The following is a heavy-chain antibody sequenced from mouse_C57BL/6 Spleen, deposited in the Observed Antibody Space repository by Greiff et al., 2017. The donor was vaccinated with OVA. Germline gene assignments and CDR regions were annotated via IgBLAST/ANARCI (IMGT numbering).Heavy chain of an antibody. CDR3: ARGVYFDY. CDR1: GYSITSGYY. CDR2: ISYDGSN. J-gene: IGHJ2*01. V-gene: IGHV3-6*01. Sequence: DVQLQESGPGLVKPSPSLSLTCSVPGYSITSGYYWNWIRQFPGNKLEWMGYISYDGSNNYNPSLKNRISITRDTSKNQFFLKLNSVTTEDTATYYCARGVYFDYWGQGTTLTVSS.